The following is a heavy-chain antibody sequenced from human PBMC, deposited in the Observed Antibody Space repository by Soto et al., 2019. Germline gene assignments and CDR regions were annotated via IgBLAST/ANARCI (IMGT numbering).Heavy chain of an antibody. Sequence: SQTLSLTCAISGDSVSSNSAAWNWIRQSPSRGLEWLGRTYYRAKWYNDYAVSVKSRITINPDTSKNQFSLQLNSVTPEDTAVYYCARGLSPHSSSWYWFDPWGQGTLVTVSS. CDR3: ARGLSPHSSSWYWFDP. CDR2: TYYRAKWYN. D-gene: IGHD6-13*01. CDR1: GDSVSSNSAA. V-gene: IGHV6-1*01. J-gene: IGHJ5*02.